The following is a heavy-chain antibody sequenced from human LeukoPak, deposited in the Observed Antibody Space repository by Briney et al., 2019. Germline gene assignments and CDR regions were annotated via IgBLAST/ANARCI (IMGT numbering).Heavy chain of an antibody. CDR3: AREMATTETSDY. J-gene: IGHJ4*02. CDR2: ISYDGSNK. V-gene: IGHV3-30-3*01. D-gene: IGHD5-24*01. CDR1: GFTFSSNA. Sequence: GGSLRLSCAASGFTFSSNAMHWVRQAPGKGLEWVAVISYDGSNKYYADSVKGRFTISRDSSKNTLYLQMNSLRAEDTAVYYCAREMATTETSDYWGQGALVTVSS.